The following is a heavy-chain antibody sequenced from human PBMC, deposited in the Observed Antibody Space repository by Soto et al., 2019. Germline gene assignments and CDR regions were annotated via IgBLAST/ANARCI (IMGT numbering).Heavy chain of an antibody. D-gene: IGHD2-2*01. CDR3: ARSVVVPTAPDY. J-gene: IGHJ4*02. V-gene: IGHV1-3*01. CDR1: GYTFTRYT. CDR2: INAGNGNT. Sequence: ASVKVSFKASGYTFTRYTMHWVRQAPGQRLEWMGWINAGNGNTKYSQKFQGRVTITRDTSASTAYMELSSLRSEDTAVYYCARSVVVPTAPDYWGQGTLVTAPQ.